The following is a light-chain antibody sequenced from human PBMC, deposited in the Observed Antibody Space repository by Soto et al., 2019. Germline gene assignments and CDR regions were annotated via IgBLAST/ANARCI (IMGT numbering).Light chain of an antibody. Sequence: IVLTQSPGTLSLSPGERATLSCRASQSVTTQLAWYQQKPGQAPRLIILGASSRATGVPDRITGSGSGTDFTLSISRLEPEDFAVYYCQQYGGSTRTFGQGTKVDIK. V-gene: IGKV3-20*01. CDR3: QQYGGSTRT. CDR1: QSVTTQ. J-gene: IGKJ1*01. CDR2: GAS.